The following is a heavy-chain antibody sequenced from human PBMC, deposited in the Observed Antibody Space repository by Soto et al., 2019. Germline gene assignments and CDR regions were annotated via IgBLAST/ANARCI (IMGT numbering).Heavy chain of an antibody. CDR1: GGSISSYY. V-gene: IGHV4-59*01. CDR3: ARVTGYCSSTSCHYYYYGMDV. D-gene: IGHD2-2*01. Sequence: QVQLQESGPGLVKPSETLSLTCTVSGGSISSYYWSWIRQPPGKGLEWIGYIYYSGSTNYNPSLKSRVTISVDTSKNQFSLKLSSVTAADTAVYYCARVTGYCSSTSCHYYYYGMDVWGQGTMVTVSS. CDR2: IYYSGST. J-gene: IGHJ6*02.